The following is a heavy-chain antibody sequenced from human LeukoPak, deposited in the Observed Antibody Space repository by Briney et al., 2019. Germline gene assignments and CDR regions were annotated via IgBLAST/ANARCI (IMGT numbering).Heavy chain of an antibody. D-gene: IGHD3-10*01. Sequence: GGSLRLSCAASGFTFSRYGMHWVRQAPGKGLEWVAVISYDGSDKYYADSVKGRFTISRDNAKNSLYLQMNSLRAEDTALYYCAKDSGSYQFYYFDYWGQGTLVTVSS. CDR2: ISYDGSDK. J-gene: IGHJ4*02. CDR3: AKDSGSYQFYYFDY. V-gene: IGHV3-30*18. CDR1: GFTFSRYG.